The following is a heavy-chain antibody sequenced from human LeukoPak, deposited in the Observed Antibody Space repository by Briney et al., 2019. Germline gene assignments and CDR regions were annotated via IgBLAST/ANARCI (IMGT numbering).Heavy chain of an antibody. CDR2: IYYSGST. V-gene: IGHV4-31*03. D-gene: IGHD3-10*01. CDR1: GGSISSGGYY. J-gene: IGHJ5*02. Sequence: SQTLSLTCTVSGGSISSGGYYWSWIRQHPGKGLEWNGYIYYSGSTYYNPSLKSRVTISVDTSKNQFSLKLSSVTAADTAVYYCARHRPFGELLFWFDPWGQGTLVTVSS. CDR3: ARHRPFGELLFWFDP.